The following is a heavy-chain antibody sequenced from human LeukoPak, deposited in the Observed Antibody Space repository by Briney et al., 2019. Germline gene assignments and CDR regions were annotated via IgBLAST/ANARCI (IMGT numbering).Heavy chain of an antibody. CDR3: ARDVGGGPFFDY. J-gene: IGHJ4*02. D-gene: IGHD2-15*01. V-gene: IGHV4-59*01. CDR1: GGSMSSFY. CDR2: IYYRGST. Sequence: PSETLSLTCTVSGGSMSSFYWGWIRQPLEKGLEWIGYIYYRGSTDYNPSLKSRVTISLDTSKNQFSLKLSSVTAADTAVYYCARDVGGGPFFDYWGQGTLVTVSS.